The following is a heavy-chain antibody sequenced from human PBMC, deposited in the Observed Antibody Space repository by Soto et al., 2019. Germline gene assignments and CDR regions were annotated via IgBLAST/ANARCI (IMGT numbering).Heavy chain of an antibody. CDR3: ARSSVWVGYYYYGMDV. Sequence: PSETLSLTCAVYGGSFSGYYWSWIRQPPGKGLEWMGEINHSGSTNYNPSLKSRVTISVDTSKNQFSLKLSSVTAADTAVYYCARSSVWVGYYYYGMDVWGQGTTVTSP. D-gene: IGHD6-6*01. CDR1: GGSFSGYY. CDR2: INHSGST. V-gene: IGHV4-34*01. J-gene: IGHJ6*02.